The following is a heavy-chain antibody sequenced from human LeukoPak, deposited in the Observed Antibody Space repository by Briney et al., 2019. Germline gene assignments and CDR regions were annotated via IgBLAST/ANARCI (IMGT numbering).Heavy chain of an antibody. CDR3: ARDWDIVGAFPSGFDP. CDR2: ISAYNGNT. Sequence: GASVKVSCKASGYTFTSYGISWVRQAPGQGLEWMGWISAYNGNTNYAQKLQGRVTMTTDASTSTAYMELRSLRSDDTAVYYCARDWDIVGAFPSGFDPWGQGTLVTVSS. J-gene: IGHJ5*02. D-gene: IGHD1-26*01. V-gene: IGHV1-18*01. CDR1: GYTFTSYG.